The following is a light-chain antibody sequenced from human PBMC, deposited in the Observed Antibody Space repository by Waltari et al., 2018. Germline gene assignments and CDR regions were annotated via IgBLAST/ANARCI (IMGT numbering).Light chain of an antibody. CDR1: TLRRYS. CDR2: GQD. Sequence: SSELTQDPTVSVALGQTVRITCQGDTLRRYSASWYQQRPGQAPVLVFYGQDNRHSGIPDRFSGSTSGDTATLTITGTQAEDEADYYCLSRDISSTRFFGGGTRLTV. J-gene: IGLJ2*01. V-gene: IGLV3-19*01. CDR3: LSRDISSTRF.